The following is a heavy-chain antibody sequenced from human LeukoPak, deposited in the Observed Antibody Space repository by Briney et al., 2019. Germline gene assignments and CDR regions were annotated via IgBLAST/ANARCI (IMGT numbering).Heavy chain of an antibody. CDR2: IFGGGST. CDR1: GFTVSSNY. D-gene: IGHD2-15*01. J-gene: IGHJ4*02. V-gene: IGHV3-53*01. CDR3: TKVALATGYYFDS. Sequence: GGSLRLSCAASGFTVSSNYMSWVRQAPGKGLEWVSVIFGGGSTYYADSVKGRFTISRDSSKNMIFLQMNSLRTEDTAVYYCTKVALATGYYFDSWGQGTLVTVSS.